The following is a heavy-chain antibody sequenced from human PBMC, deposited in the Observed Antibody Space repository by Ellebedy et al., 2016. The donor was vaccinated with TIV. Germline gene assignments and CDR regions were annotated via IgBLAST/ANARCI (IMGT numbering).Heavy chain of an antibody. D-gene: IGHD5-24*01. CDR1: GYSFTSYW. V-gene: IGHV5-51*01. CDR3: ARLRATTLWGNDAFDI. Sequence: KVSXKGSGYSFTSYWIGWVRQMPGKGLEWMGIIYPGDSDTRYSPSFQGQVTISADKSISTAYLQWSSLKASDTAMYYCARLRATTLWGNDAFDIWGQGTMVTVSS. CDR2: IYPGDSDT. J-gene: IGHJ3*02.